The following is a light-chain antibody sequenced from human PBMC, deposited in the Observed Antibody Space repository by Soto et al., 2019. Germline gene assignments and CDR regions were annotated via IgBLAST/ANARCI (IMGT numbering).Light chain of an antibody. V-gene: IGLV2-14*01. CDR2: EVS. CDR3: SSYTSSSPWV. CDR1: SSDVGGYNY. Sequence: HSVLTQPASVSGSPGQSITISCTGTSSDVGGYNYVSWYQQHPGKAPKLMIYEVSNRPSGVSNRFSGSKSGNTASLTISGLQAEDEADYYWSSYTSSSPWVFGGGTQLTVL. J-gene: IGLJ3*02.